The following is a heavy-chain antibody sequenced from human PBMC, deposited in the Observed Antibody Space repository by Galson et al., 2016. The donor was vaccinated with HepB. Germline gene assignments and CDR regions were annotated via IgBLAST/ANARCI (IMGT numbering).Heavy chain of an antibody. CDR2: IKGDGSVT. CDR3: ARDRGGSAGGYNWFDS. D-gene: IGHD2-15*01. Sequence: SLRLSCAASGFTFSDYWMHWVRQAPGKGLMWVSRIKGDGSVTDYADSVKGRFTISRDNAKNALCMQMNSLRGDDTAVYYCARDRGGSAGGYNWFDSWGQGMLVTVSS. CDR1: GFTFSDYW. J-gene: IGHJ5*01. V-gene: IGHV3-74*01.